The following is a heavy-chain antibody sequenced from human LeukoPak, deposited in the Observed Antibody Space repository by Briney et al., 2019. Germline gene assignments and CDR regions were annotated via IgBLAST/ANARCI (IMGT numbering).Heavy chain of an antibody. CDR3: ARPDCSGGSCYRY. CDR1: GGSFSGYY. CDR2: INHSGST. J-gene: IGHJ4*02. D-gene: IGHD2-15*01. V-gene: IGHV4-34*01. Sequence: SETLSLTCAVYGGSFSGYYWSWIRQPPGKGLEWIGEINHSGSTNYNPSLKSRVTISVDTSKDQFSLKLSSVTAADTAVYYCARPDCSGGSCYRYWGQGTLVTVSS.